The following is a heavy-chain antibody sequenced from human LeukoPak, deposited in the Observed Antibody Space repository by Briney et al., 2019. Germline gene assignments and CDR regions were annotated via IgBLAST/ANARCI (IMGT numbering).Heavy chain of an antibody. J-gene: IGHJ6*03. Sequence: LNFSSTCSGYSFSYYIIGWVRQLRGKLLGMIWIIYYDDSTTRSNPFLQSHVIISADKSISTAYLQWSSLKASDTAMYYCARHSGYSSGWYYHMDVWGKGTTVTVSS. CDR1: GYSFSYYI. CDR2: IYYDDSTT. V-gene: IGHV5-51*01. D-gene: IGHD6-19*01. CDR3: ARHSGYSSGWYYHMDV.